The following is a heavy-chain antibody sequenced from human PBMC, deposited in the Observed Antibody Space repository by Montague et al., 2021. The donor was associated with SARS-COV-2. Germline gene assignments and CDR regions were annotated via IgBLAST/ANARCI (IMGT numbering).Heavy chain of an antibody. CDR3: ARGRRILLWFGELLSGGDYYGMDV. J-gene: IGHJ6*02. D-gene: IGHD3-10*01. V-gene: IGHV4-34*01. CDR2: INHSGST. Sequence: SETLSLTCAVYGRSFSGYCWSWIRQPPGKGLEWIGEINHSGSTNYNPSLKSRVTISVDTSKNQFSLKLSSVTAADTAVYYCARGRRILLWFGELLSGGDYYGMDVWGQGTTVTVSS. CDR1: GRSFSGYC.